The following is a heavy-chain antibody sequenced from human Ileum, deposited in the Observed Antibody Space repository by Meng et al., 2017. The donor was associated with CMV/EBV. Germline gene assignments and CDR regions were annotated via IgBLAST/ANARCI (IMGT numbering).Heavy chain of an antibody. J-gene: IGHJ6*02. CDR2: ITGSGGSA. CDR1: GFTSINYA. CDR3: AKDLATCSGGTCYAYYYENGMDV. Sequence: GASLKISCAASGFTSINYAMSWVRQAPGKVLEWVSGITGSGGSAFYADSVKGLFTISRDNSRNMVYLQMNRLRAEDTAVYYCAKDLATCSGGTCYAYYYENGMDVWGQGTTVTVSS. D-gene: IGHD2-15*01. V-gene: IGHV3-23*01.